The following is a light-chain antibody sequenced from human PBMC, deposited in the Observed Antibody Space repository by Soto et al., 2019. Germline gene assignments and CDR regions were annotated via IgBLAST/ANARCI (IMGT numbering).Light chain of an antibody. Sequence: DSQMTQYPSTLSASNGDRVTITCRAGQSISSWLAWYQQKPGKAPKLLISKASTLQSGVPPRFSGSGSGTEFALTISSLQPDDFATYYCQQYESYPVTFGGGTKVDIK. CDR2: KAS. V-gene: IGKV1-5*03. CDR1: QSISSW. J-gene: IGKJ4*01. CDR3: QQYESYPVT.